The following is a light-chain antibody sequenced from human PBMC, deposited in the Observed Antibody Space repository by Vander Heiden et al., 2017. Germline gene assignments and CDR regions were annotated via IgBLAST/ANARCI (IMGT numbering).Light chain of an antibody. J-gene: IGLJ3*02. V-gene: IGLV3-10*01. CDR1: ALPKKY. CDR2: EDS. CDR3: YSTDSSGLQGV. Sequence: SSDLPQPPPVSLSPGQTARITCCGDALPKKYAYWYQQKSGQAPVLVIYEDSKRPSGIPERFSGSSSGKMATLTISGAQVEDEADYYCYSTDSSGLQGVFGGGTELTVL.